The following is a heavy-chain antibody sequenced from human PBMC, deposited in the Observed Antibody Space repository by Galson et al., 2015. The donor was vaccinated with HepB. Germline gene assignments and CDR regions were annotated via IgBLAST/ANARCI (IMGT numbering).Heavy chain of an antibody. Sequence: SLRLSCAASGFTVSSNYMSWVRQAPGKGLEWVSVIYSGGSTYYADSVKGRFTISRHNSKNTLYLQMNSLRAEDTAVYYCARASVRGAYLGLGAFDIWGQGTMVTVSS. J-gene: IGHJ3*02. V-gene: IGHV3-53*04. D-gene: IGHD3-10*01. CDR3: ARASVRGAYLGLGAFDI. CDR2: IYSGGST. CDR1: GFTVSSNY.